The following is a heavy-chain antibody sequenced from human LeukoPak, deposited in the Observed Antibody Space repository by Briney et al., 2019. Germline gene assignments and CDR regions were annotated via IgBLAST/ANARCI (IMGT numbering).Heavy chain of an antibody. CDR1: GFTFSSYA. CDR2: ISYDGSNK. D-gene: IGHD6-19*01. Sequence: GGSLRLSCAASGFTFSSYAMHWVRQAPGKGLEWVAVISYDGSNKYYADSVKGRFTISRDNSKNTLYLQMNSLRAEDTAVYYCAKAGSGWYAPYWGQGTLVTVSS. J-gene: IGHJ4*02. V-gene: IGHV3-30-3*01. CDR3: AKAGSGWYAPY.